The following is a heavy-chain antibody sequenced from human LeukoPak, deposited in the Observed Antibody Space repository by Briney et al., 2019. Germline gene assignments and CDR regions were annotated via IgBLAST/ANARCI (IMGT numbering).Heavy chain of an antibody. J-gene: IGHJ5*02. CDR1: GYTFTDYY. CDR2: INPNSGGT. D-gene: IGHD6-13*01. V-gene: IGHV1-2*02. CDR3: ARHAPTRVEAALTNWSDP. Sequence: GASVKVSCKASGYTFTDYYIHWVRQAPGQGLEWMGWINPNSGGTNYAQKFQGRVTMTRDTSISTAYVEVSSLISDDTAVYYCARHAPTRVEAALTNWSDPWGQGTLVTVSS.